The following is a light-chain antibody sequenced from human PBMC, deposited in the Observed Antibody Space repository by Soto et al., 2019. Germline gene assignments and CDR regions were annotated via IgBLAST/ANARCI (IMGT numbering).Light chain of an antibody. J-gene: IGKJ4*01. CDR1: QGISSS. V-gene: IGKV1-9*01. CDR2: AAS. Sequence: DIQLTQSPSFLSASVGDRVTITCRASQGISSSLVWYQQKPGKAPKLLIYAASSLQSGVPSRFSGSGSGTEFTLTISSLLPEDSATYFCQQVYSAPLTFVGGTKVEIK. CDR3: QQVYSAPLT.